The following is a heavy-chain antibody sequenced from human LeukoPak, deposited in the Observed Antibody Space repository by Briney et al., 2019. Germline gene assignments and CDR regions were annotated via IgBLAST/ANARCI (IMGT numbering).Heavy chain of an antibody. D-gene: IGHD3-22*01. V-gene: IGHV3-23*01. CDR1: GFTFSSYA. J-gene: IGHJ4*02. CDR3: AKGSYYYDSADYFDY. Sequence: GGSLRLSCAASGFTFSSYAMSWVRQAPGKGLEWVSAISGSGGSTYYADSVKGRFTISRDNSKSTLYLQMNSLRAEDTAVYHCAKGSYYYDSADYFDYWGQGTLVSVSS. CDR2: ISGSGGST.